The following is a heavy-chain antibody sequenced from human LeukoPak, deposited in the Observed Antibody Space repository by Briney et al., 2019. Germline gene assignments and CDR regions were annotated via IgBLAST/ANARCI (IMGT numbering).Heavy chain of an antibody. V-gene: IGHV4-34*01. J-gene: IGHJ4*02. D-gene: IGHD1-26*01. CDR2: INHSGST. CDR3: ARARSPGSYSPKGPFDY. Sequence: PSETLSLTCAAYGGSFSGYYWSWIRQPPGKGLEWIGEINHSGSTNYNPSLKSRVTISVDTSKNQISLKLSSVTAADTAVYYCARARSPGSYSPKGPFDYWGQGTLVTVSS. CDR1: GGSFSGYY.